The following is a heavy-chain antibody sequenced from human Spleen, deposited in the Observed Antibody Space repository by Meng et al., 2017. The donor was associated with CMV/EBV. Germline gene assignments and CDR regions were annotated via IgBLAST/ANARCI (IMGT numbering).Heavy chain of an antibody. Sequence: ASVKVSCKASGYPFNAFYMHWVRQAPGQGLEWMGRINPNNGATNYAQRFQGRVTVTRDTSTSTVYMEVNSLRSEDTAVYYCAKAGYNGYGIYYHGMDVWGQGTTVTVSS. CDR1: GYPFNAFY. V-gene: IGHV1-2*02. J-gene: IGHJ6*02. D-gene: IGHD5-24*01. CDR2: INPNNGAT. CDR3: AKAGYNGYGIYYHGMDV.